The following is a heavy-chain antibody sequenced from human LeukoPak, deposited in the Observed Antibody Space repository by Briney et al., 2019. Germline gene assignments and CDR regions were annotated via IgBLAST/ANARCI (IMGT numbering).Heavy chain of an antibody. V-gene: IGHV3-74*01. CDR1: GFTFSSYW. Sequence: GGSLRLSCAASGFTFSSYWMHWVRQAPGKGLVWVSRINSDGSSTSYADSVKGRSTISRDNAKNTLYLQMNSLRAEDTAVYYCARECGSGYCSDYWGQGTLVTVSS. CDR2: INSDGSST. D-gene: IGHD5-12*01. J-gene: IGHJ4*02. CDR3: ARECGSGYCSDY.